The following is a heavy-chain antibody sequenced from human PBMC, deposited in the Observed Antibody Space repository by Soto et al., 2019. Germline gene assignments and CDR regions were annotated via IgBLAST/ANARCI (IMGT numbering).Heavy chain of an antibody. CDR3: ARAAYSGSYYGFGLYYYYYGMDV. CDR2: MNPNSGNT. Sequence: ASVKVSCKASGYTFTSYDINWVRQATGQGLEWMGWMNPNSGNTGYAQKFQGRVTMTRNTSISTAYMELSSLRSEDTAVYYCARAAYSGSYYGFGLYYYYYGMDVWGQGTTVTVSS. D-gene: IGHD1-26*01. CDR1: GYTFTSYD. J-gene: IGHJ6*02. V-gene: IGHV1-8*01.